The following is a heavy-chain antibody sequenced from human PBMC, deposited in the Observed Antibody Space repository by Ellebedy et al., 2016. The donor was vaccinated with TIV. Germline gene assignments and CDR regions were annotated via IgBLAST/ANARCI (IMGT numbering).Heavy chain of an antibody. CDR1: GYSFTSYW. J-gene: IGHJ5*02. Sequence: GESLKISXKGSGYSFTSYWIGWVRQMPGKGLEWMGIIYPGDSDTRYSPSFQGQVTISADKSISTAYLQWSSLKASDTAMYYCARLNPPILMESSSRRFDPWGQGTLVTVSS. CDR2: IYPGDSDT. D-gene: IGHD6-6*01. CDR3: ARLNPPILMESSSRRFDP. V-gene: IGHV5-51*01.